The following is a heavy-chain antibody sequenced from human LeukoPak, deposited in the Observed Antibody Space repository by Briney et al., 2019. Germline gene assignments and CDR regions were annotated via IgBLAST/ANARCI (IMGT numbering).Heavy chain of an antibody. CDR2: IYSGGST. Sequence: PGGSLRLSCAASGFTVSSNYMSWVRQAPGKGLEWVSVIYSGGSTYYADSVKGRFTISRDNSKNTLYLQMNSLRAEDTAVYYCAREVRDYYYMDVWGKGTTVTVSS. CDR3: AREVRDYYYMDV. CDR1: GFTVSSNY. J-gene: IGHJ6*03. D-gene: IGHD3-22*01. V-gene: IGHV3-53*01.